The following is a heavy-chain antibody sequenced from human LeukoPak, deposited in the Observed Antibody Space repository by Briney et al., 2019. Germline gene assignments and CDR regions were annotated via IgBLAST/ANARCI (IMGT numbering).Heavy chain of an antibody. V-gene: IGHV3-74*01. Sequence: AGGSLRLSCAASGFTFSGYWMHWVRQVPEKGLVLVSRIDNGGSGTTYADSVKGRFTVSRDNAKNTLYLQMNSLRAEDTAVYYCARVPGYIGYFYGMDVWGQGTTVTVSS. CDR2: IDNGGSGT. CDR3: ARVPGYIGYFYGMDV. D-gene: IGHD5-12*01. J-gene: IGHJ6*02. CDR1: GFTFSGYW.